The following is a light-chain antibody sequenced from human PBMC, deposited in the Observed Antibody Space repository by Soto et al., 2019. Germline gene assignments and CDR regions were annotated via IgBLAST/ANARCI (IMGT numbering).Light chain of an antibody. Sequence: DIQMTQSPATLSASVGDRVTITCRASQSIGSWLAWYQQKLGKAPNLLIYDASSLQTGVPSNYSGSGSGTEFTLTISSLQPDDFAGYYCQQYSRQPVTFGPGTKVDIK. CDR3: QQYSRQPVT. V-gene: IGKV1-5*01. CDR2: DAS. J-gene: IGKJ3*01. CDR1: QSIGSW.